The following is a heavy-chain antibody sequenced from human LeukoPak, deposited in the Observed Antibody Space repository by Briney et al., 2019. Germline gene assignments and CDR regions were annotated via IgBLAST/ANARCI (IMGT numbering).Heavy chain of an antibody. CDR2: ISGSGGST. CDR3: ADHTYYDFWSGSLKY. J-gene: IGHJ4*02. V-gene: IGHV3-23*01. Sequence: PGGSLRLSCAASGFTFSSYAMSWVRQAPGKGLEWVSAISGSGGSTYYADSVKGRFTISRDNSKNTLYLQMNSLRAEDTAVYYCADHTYYDFWSGSLKYWGQGTLVTVSS. CDR1: GFTFSSYA. D-gene: IGHD3-3*01.